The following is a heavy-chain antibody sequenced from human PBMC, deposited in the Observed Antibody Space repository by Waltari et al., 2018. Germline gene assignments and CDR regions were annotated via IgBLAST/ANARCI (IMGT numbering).Heavy chain of an antibody. CDR1: GGTFSSYA. CDR3: ARDYNGNYYDKGDAFDI. V-gene: IGHV1-69*08. D-gene: IGHD3-22*01. CDR2: IIPIFGTA. Sequence: QVQLVQSGAEVKKPGSSVKVSCKASGGTFSSYAISLVRQAPGQGLEWMGRIIPIFGTANYAQKFQGRVTITADKSTSTAYMELSSLRSEDTAVYYCARDYNGNYYDKGDAFDIWGQGTMVTVSS. J-gene: IGHJ3*02.